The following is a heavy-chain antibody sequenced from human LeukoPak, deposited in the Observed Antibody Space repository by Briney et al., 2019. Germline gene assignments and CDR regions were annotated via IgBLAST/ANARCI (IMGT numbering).Heavy chain of an antibody. Sequence: SETLSLTCTVSGGSISSGDYYWSWIRQPPRKGLEWIGYIYYSGSTNYNPSLKSRVTISVDTSKNQFSLKLSSDCAARPGRQWLVIFDYWGQGTLVTVSS. CDR3: VIFDY. CDR2: IYYSGST. V-gene: IGHV4-61*08. J-gene: IGHJ4*02. CDR1: GGSISSGDYY. D-gene: IGHD6-19*01.